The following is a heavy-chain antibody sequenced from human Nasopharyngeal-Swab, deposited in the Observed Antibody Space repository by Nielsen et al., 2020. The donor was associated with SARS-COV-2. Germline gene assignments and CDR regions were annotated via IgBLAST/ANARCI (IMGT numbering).Heavy chain of an antibody. V-gene: IGHV3-21*01. CDR2: ISSSSSYI. D-gene: IGHD3-3*01. Sequence: GGSLRLSCAASGFTFSSYSMNWVRQAPGKGLEWVSSISSSSSYIYYADSVKGRFTISRDNAKNSPYLQMNSLRAEDTAVYYCAREGQIFGVVDYYYYGLDVWGQGTTVTVSS. CDR3: AREGQIFGVVDYYYYGLDV. CDR1: GFTFSSYS. J-gene: IGHJ6*02.